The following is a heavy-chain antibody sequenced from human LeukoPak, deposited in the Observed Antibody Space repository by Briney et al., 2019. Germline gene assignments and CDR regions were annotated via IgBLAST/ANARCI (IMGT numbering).Heavy chain of an antibody. D-gene: IGHD3-10*01. V-gene: IGHV3-53*01. CDR3: ARLRDSVAFDV. CDR2: LYSDGRT. CDR1: GFTVSGNY. Sequence: GGSLRLSCAASGFTVSGNYMSWVRQAPPKELDWVSVLYSDGRTFYADSVRARFTISRDNSKNTLYLQMSSLRAEDTAVYYCARLRDSVAFDVWGQGTMVTVSS. J-gene: IGHJ3*01.